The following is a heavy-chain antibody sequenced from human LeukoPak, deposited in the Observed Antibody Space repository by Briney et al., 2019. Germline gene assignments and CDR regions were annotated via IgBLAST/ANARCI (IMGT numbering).Heavy chain of an antibody. CDR3: ARVPWV. V-gene: IGHV3-72*01. CDR1: GFNFSDHY. J-gene: IGHJ3*01. CDR2: IKNKANSYAT. Sequence: PGGSLRLSCAASGFNFSDHYMDWVRQAPGKGLEWVGRIKNKANSYATEYAAFVKGRFTISRDESKNSLYLQINSLKTEDTAVYYCARVPWVWGQGTMVTVSS.